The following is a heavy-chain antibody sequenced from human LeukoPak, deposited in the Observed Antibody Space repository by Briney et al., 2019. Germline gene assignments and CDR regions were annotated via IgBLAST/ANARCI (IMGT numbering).Heavy chain of an antibody. CDR2: IKQDGSEK. Sequence: GGSLRLSCAASGFTFSSYWMSWVRQAPGKGLEWVANIKQDGSEKYYVDSVKGRFTISRDNAKNSLYLQMNSLRAEDTAVYYCARHGRSYSSGPNYYYYYGMDVWGQGTTVTVSS. CDR3: ARHGRSYSSGPNYYYYYGMDV. CDR1: GFTFSSYW. D-gene: IGHD6-19*01. J-gene: IGHJ6*02. V-gene: IGHV3-7*01.